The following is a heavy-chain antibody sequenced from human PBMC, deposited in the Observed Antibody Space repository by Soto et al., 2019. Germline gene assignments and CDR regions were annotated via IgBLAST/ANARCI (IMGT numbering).Heavy chain of an antibody. CDR1: GFIFSTYG. D-gene: IGHD5-12*01. V-gene: IGHV3-30*18. J-gene: IGHJ6*02. CDR2: ISYDGRNK. Sequence: QMQLVESGGGVVQPGRSLRVSCEASGFIFSTYGMHWVRKAPGKGLEWVAVISYDGRNKYYADSVRGRFTISRDNSKNTIHLQMNSLRGEDTAVYYCAKDTATAITSYYFFGMDVWGQGTTVTVSS. CDR3: AKDTATAITSYYFFGMDV.